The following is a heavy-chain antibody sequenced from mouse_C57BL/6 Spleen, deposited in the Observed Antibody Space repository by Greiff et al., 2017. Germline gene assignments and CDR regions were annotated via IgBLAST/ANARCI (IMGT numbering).Heavy chain of an antibody. CDR3: ARWRTGFAY. CDR2: INPNTGGT. V-gene: IGHV1-18*01. Sequence: VQLQQSGPELVKPGASVKIPCKASGYTFTDYNMDWVKQSHGKSLEWIGDINPNTGGTIYNQKFKGKATLTVDKSSSTAYMELRSLTSEDTAVYYCARWRTGFAYWGQGTLVTVSA. CDR1: GYTFTDYN. J-gene: IGHJ3*01. D-gene: IGHD1-1*01.